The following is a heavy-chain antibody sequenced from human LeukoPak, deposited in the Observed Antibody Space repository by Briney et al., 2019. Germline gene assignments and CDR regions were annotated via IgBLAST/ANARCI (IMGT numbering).Heavy chain of an antibody. D-gene: IGHD3-22*01. Sequence: GGSLRLSCAASGFTFSSYWMSWVRQAPGKGLEWVANIKQDGGEKNYVASVKGRFTISRDNSKNTLYLQMNSLRAEDTAVYYCARDSSGYFNYYYGMDVWGQGTTVTVSS. CDR2: IKQDGGEK. CDR3: ARDSSGYFNYYYGMDV. V-gene: IGHV3-7*01. J-gene: IGHJ6*02. CDR1: GFTFSSYW.